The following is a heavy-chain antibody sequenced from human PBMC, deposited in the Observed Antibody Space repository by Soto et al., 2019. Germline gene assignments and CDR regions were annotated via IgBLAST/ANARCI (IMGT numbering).Heavy chain of an antibody. D-gene: IGHD6-13*01. CDR1: LFTFSSYA. V-gene: IGHV3-23*01. Sequence: SLRLSCTASLFTFSSYAMSWVLQNPGKGLEWVSAISGSGGSTYYADSVKGRFTISRDNSKNTLYLQMNSLRAEDTAVYYCAKEIPTGTGDFDYWGQGTLVTVSS. CDR3: AKEIPTGTGDFDY. J-gene: IGHJ4*02. CDR2: ISGSGGST.